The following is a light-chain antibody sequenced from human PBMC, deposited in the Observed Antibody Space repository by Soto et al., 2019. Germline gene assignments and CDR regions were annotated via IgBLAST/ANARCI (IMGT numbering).Light chain of an antibody. V-gene: IGKV3-20*01. J-gene: IGKJ3*01. Sequence: EIVLTQSPGTLSLSPGERATLSCRASQSVTFSYLAWYQQKPGQAPRLLIYDASSRATGIPDRFSGSGSGTDFTLTISSLEPEDFALYYCEQYGSSPFTCGPGTKLDIK. CDR3: EQYGSSPFT. CDR2: DAS. CDR1: QSVTFSY.